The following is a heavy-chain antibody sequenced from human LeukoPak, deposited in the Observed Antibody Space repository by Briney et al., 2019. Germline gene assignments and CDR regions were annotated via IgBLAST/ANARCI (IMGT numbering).Heavy chain of an antibody. J-gene: IGHJ4*02. CDR3: ARDQGHFDY. V-gene: IGHV3-21*01. CDR2: ISSSSSYI. CDR1: GFTFSSYS. Sequence: PGGSLRLSCAASGFTFSSYSMNWVRQAPGKGLEWVSSISSSSSYIYYVDSVKGRFTISRDNAKNSLYLQMNSLRAEDTAVYYCARDQGHFDYWGQGTLVTVSS.